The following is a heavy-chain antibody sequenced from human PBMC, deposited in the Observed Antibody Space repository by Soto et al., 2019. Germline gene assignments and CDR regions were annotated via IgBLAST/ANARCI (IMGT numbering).Heavy chain of an antibody. CDR2: IDPSDSYT. D-gene: IGHD2-15*01. V-gene: IGHV5-10-1*01. J-gene: IGHJ6*02. CDR3: AKQLVVVAASHYYYYGMDV. CDR1: GYSFTSYW. Sequence: GESLKISCKGSGYSFTSYWISWVRQMPGKGLEWMGRIDPSDSYTNYSPSFQGHVTISADKSISTAYLQWSSLKASDTAMYYCAKQLVVVAASHYYYYGMDVWGQGTTVTVSS.